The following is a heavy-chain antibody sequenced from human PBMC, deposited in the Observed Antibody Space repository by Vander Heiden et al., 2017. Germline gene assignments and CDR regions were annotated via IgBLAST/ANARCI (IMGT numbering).Heavy chain of an antibody. CDR2: ISSSRSYI. CDR3: ARDGDYYDSSGHVDY. Sequence: EVQLVESGGGLVKPGGSLRLSCAASGFTFSRYSMNWVRQAPGKGLEWVSSISSSRSYIYYADSVKGRFTISRDNAKNSLYLQMNSLRAEDTAVYYCARDGDYYDSSGHVDYWGQGTLVTVSS. V-gene: IGHV3-21*01. D-gene: IGHD3-22*01. CDR1: GFTFSRYS. J-gene: IGHJ4*02.